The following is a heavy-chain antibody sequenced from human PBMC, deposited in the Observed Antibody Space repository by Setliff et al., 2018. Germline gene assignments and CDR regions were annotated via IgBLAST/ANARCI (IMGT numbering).Heavy chain of an antibody. CDR3: ARGRNIAARLLDS. CDR2: INHRGST. V-gene: IGHV4-34*01. J-gene: IGHJ4*02. D-gene: IGHD6-6*01. Sequence: LSLTCAAYGGTFSDYHWTWIRQSPEKGLEWIGEINHRGSTNYNPSLKSRVTISIDTSRDQFSLKLISMIAADTAEYYCARGRNIAARLLDSWGQGTLVTVSS. CDR1: GGTFSDYH.